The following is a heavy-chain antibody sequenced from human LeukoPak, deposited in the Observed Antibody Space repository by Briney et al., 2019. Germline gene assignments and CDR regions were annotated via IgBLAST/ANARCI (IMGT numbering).Heavy chain of an antibody. Sequence: SETLSLTCTVSGASVSSSSYYRGWIRQPPGKGLEWIGVIYNDGSTYDNPSLKSRVTISVDTSKNQFSLKLNSVTVADTAVYYCMRRGTAANGDWFDPWGQGTLVTVSS. CDR2: IYNDGST. J-gene: IGHJ5*02. D-gene: IGHD2-2*01. CDR3: MRRGTAANGDWFDP. V-gene: IGHV4-39*01. CDR1: GASVSSSSYY.